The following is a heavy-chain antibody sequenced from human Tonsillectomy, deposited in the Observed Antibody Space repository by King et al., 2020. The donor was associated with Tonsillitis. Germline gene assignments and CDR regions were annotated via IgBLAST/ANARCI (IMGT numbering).Heavy chain of an antibody. V-gene: IGHV3-7*01. CDR1: GFTFSSYW. J-gene: IGHJ6*02. D-gene: IGHD2-2*01. Sequence: VQLVESGGGLVQPGGSLRLSCAASGFTFSSYWMSWVRQAPGKGLEWVANIKQDGSEKYYVDSVKGRFTISRDNAKNSLYLKMNSLRAEVTAVYYCARNFLGYCSSTSCYHYYGMDVLGQGTTVTVSS. CDR2: IKQDGSEK. CDR3: ARNFLGYCSSTSCYHYYGMDV.